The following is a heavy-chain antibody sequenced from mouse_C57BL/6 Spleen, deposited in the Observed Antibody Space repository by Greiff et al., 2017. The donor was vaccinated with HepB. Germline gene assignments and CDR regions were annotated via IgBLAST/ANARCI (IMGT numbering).Heavy chain of an antibody. J-gene: IGHJ2*01. CDR2: INPSNGGT. D-gene: IGHD1-1*02. V-gene: IGHV1-53*01. CDR3: ARGEGVAPFDY. Sequence: VQLQQPGTELVKPGASVKLSCKASGYTFTSYWMHWVKQRPGQGLEWIGNINPSNGGTNYNEKFKSKATLTVDKSSSTACMELSSLTSEDSAVYYCARGEGVAPFDYWGQGTTLTVSS. CDR1: GYTFTSYW.